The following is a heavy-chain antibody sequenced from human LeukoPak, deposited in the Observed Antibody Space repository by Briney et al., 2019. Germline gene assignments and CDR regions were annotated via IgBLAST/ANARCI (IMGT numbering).Heavy chain of an antibody. J-gene: IGHJ6*03. CDR3: ERGPVRGVSYIDV. D-gene: IGHD3-10*01. V-gene: IGHV1-2*02. CDR1: RYTFNVYY. Sequence: SVKVSCQASRYTFNVYYMHWVLQAPGQGHESIGWINPNSGGTNYAQKFQGRVTMTRYTSISTAYMELSRLRSEDTAVYYSERGPVRGVSYIDVWGKGTMVTISS. CDR2: INPNSGGT.